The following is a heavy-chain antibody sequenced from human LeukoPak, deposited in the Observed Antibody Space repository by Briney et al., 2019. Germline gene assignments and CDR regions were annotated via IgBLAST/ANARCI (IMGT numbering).Heavy chain of an antibody. CDR3: AKGYCSGTGCLRYFDL. V-gene: IGHV3-64D*06. CDR2: IAGDGDST. D-gene: IGHD2-2*01. CDR1: GFSFSTYS. Sequence: PGGSLRLSCSASGFSFSTYSVPWVRQAPGKGLEYVSAIAGDGDSTYYADSVKGRFTISRDNSKNTLYLQLSSLRAEDTAVFYCAKGYCSGTGCLRYFDLWGQGTLVTVSS. J-gene: IGHJ4*02.